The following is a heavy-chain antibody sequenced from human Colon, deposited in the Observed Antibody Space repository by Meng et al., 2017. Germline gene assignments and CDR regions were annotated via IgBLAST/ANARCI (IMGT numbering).Heavy chain of an antibody. J-gene: IGHJ6*02. CDR2: INPNSGGT. CDR3: AREDSSGWYGLWYYYGMDV. Sequence: ASVKVSCKASGYTFTGYYMHWVRQAPGQGLEWMGWINPNSGGTNYAQKFQGRVTMTRDTSISTAYMELSRLRSDDTAAYYCAREDSSGWYGLWYYYGMDVWDQGTTVTVSS. V-gene: IGHV1-2*02. D-gene: IGHD6-19*01. CDR1: GYTFTGYY.